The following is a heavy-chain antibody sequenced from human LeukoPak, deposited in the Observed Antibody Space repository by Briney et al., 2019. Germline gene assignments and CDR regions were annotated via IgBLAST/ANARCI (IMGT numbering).Heavy chain of an antibody. CDR1: GYSFTSYW. V-gene: IGHV5-51*01. J-gene: IGHJ4*02. Sequence: GESLKISCKGSGYSFTSYWIGWVRQKPGKGLEWMVIIYPGDSDTRYSPSFQGQVTISADKSISTAYLQWSSLKASDTAMYYCERLAGYCSSTSCSEFDYWGQGTLVTVSS. CDR3: ERLAGYCSSTSCSEFDY. D-gene: IGHD2-2*03. CDR2: IYPGDSDT.